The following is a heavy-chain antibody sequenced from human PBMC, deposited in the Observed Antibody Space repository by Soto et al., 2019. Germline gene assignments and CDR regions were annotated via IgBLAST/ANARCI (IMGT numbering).Heavy chain of an antibody. CDR2: MTGDGRTT. Sequence: GGSLRLSCAASGFTFGDYWMHWVRQPPGKGPEWVSRMTGDGRTTQYADSVKGRFTASRDNAKSTLYLQMNSLRAEDTAVYYCATAEVDYWGPGTLVTVXS. CDR1: GFTFGDYW. CDR3: ATAEVDY. J-gene: IGHJ4*02. V-gene: IGHV3-74*03.